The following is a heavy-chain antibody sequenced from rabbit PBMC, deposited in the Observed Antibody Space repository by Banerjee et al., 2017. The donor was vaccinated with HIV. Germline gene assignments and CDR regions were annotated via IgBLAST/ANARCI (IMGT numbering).Heavy chain of an antibody. CDR2: INTNTGNT. Sequence: QEQLEESGGGLVKPGGTLTLTCKASGIDFSSYWMCWVRQAPGKGLEWIACINTNTGNTVYASWAKGRFTISKTSSTTVTLQMTSLTAADTATYFCARDLAGVIGWNFDLWGPGTLVTVS. CDR1: GIDFSSYW. J-gene: IGHJ4*01. CDR3: ARDLAGVIGWNFDL. V-gene: IGHV1S45*01. D-gene: IGHD4-1*01.